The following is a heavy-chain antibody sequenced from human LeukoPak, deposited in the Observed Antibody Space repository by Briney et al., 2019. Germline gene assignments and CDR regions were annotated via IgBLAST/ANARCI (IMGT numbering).Heavy chain of an antibody. CDR3: ALLAVVSDFDY. J-gene: IGHJ4*02. Sequence: GGSLRLSCVVSGFPFSFYELNWVRQAPGKGLEWVSNIGASSTPKYYADSVKGRFSISRDNAKSSLYLQMNSLRVEDTAVYYCALLAVVSDFDYWGQGALVTVSS. V-gene: IGHV3-48*03. CDR1: GFPFSFYE. D-gene: IGHD6-19*01. CDR2: IGASSTPK.